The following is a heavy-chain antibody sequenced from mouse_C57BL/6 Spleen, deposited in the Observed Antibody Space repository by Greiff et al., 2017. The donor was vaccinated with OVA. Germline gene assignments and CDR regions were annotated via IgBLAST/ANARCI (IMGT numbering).Heavy chain of an antibody. J-gene: IGHJ1*03. CDR1: GYTFTSYW. Sequence: VQLQQPGAELVMPGASVKLSCKASGYTFTSYWMHWVKQRPGQGLEWIGEIDPSDSYTNYNQKFKGKSTLTVDKSSSTAYMQLSSLTSEDSAVCYCARGGGDGSSYVGWYFDVWGTGTTVTVSS. D-gene: IGHD1-1*01. CDR2: IDPSDSYT. V-gene: IGHV1-69*01. CDR3: ARGGGDGSSYVGWYFDV.